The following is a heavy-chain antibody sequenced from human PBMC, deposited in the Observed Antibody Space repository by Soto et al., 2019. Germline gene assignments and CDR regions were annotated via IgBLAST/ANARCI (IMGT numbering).Heavy chain of an antibody. CDR1: GFTFDDYA. Sequence: SLRLSCAASGFTFDDYAMHWVRQAPGKGLEWVSGISWNSGSIGYADSVKGRFTISRDNAKNSLYLQMNSLRAEDTALYYCAKDRGFGGVPPYFDYWGQGTLVTVSS. D-gene: IGHD3-16*01. J-gene: IGHJ4*02. CDR2: ISWNSGSI. V-gene: IGHV3-9*01. CDR3: AKDRGFGGVPPYFDY.